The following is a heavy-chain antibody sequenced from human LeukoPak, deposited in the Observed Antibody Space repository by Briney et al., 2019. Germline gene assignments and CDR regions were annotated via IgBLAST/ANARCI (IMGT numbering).Heavy chain of an antibody. CDR1: GVSIISSNYY. J-gene: IGHJ4*02. CDR2: VFYTGTT. Sequence: SETLSLTCTVSGVSIISSNYYWGWFRQPPRKGLEWIASVFYTGTTRHNPSLKSRVTISVDTSKNEFSLNLSSVTAEDTAMYYCARRLGSSADGILKYYFDYWGQGTLVTVSS. CDR3: ARRLGSSADGILKYYFDY. V-gene: IGHV4-39*01. D-gene: IGHD6-13*01.